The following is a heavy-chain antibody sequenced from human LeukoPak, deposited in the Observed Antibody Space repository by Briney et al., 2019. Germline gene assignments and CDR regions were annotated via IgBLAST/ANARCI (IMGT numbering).Heavy chain of an antibody. V-gene: IGHV1-24*01. D-gene: IGHD3-10*01. J-gene: IGHJ3*02. CDR1: GYTLTELS. Sequence: GASVKVSCKVSGYTLTELSMHWVRQAPGKGLEWMGGFDPEDGETIYAQKLQGSVTMTTDTSTSTAYMELRSLRSDDTAVYYCARDWAWTEGSGSYYKDGNAFDIWGQGTMVTVSS. CDR2: FDPEDGET. CDR3: ARDWAWTEGSGSYYKDGNAFDI.